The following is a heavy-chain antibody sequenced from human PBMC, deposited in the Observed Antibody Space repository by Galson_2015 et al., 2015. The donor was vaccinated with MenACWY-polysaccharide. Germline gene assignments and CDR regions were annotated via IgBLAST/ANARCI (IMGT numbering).Heavy chain of an antibody. CDR2: ISSSSSYI. V-gene: IGHV3-21*01. D-gene: IGHD6-13*01. J-gene: IGHJ6*02. CDR1: GFTFSSYS. CDR3: AREGSQQLVYYYGMDV. Sequence: SLRLSCAASGFTFSSYSMNWVRQAPGKGLEWVSSISSSSSYIYYADSVKGRFTISRDNAKNSLYLQMNSLRAEDTAVYYCAREGSQQLVYYYGMDVWGQGTTVTVSS.